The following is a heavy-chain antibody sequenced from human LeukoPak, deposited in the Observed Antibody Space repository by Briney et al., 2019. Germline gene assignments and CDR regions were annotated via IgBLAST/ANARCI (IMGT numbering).Heavy chain of an antibody. Sequence: SETLSLTCTVSGGSISSYYWSWIRQPAGKGLEWIGRIYTSGSTNYNPSLKSRVTMSVDTSKNQFSLKLSSVTAPDPDVYFCAGPLEKRDYWGPGTLVTVSS. J-gene: IGHJ4*02. CDR2: IYTSGST. CDR1: GGSISSYY. CDR3: AGPLEKRDY. D-gene: IGHD1/OR15-1a*01. V-gene: IGHV4-4*07.